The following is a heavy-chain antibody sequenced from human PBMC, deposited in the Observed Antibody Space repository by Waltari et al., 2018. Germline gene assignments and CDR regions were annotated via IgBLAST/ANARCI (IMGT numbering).Heavy chain of an antibody. CDR2: INPNSGGT. V-gene: IGHV1-2*02. Sequence: QVHLVQSGAEVKKPGASVKVPCKASGYTFTGYYMHWVRQAPGQGLEWMGWINPNSGGTNDAQKFQGRVTMTRDTSISTAYMELSRLRSDDTAVYYCATGPDYGDYNLDYWGQGTLVTVSS. CDR3: ATGPDYGDYNLDY. D-gene: IGHD4-17*01. CDR1: GYTFTGYY. J-gene: IGHJ4*02.